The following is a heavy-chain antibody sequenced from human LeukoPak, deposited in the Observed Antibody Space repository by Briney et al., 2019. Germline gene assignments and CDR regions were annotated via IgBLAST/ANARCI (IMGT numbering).Heavy chain of an antibody. J-gene: IGHJ4*02. D-gene: IGHD6-13*01. CDR1: GGSISSSSYY. CDR2: IYYSGST. V-gene: IGHV4-39*07. CDR3: ARFTVPRQQRSFDY. Sequence: SETLSLTGTVSGGSISSSSYYWGWIRQPPGKGLEWIGSIYYSGSTYYNPSLKSRVTISVDTSKNQFSLKLSSVTAAVTAVYYCARFTVPRQQRSFDYWGQGTLVTVSS.